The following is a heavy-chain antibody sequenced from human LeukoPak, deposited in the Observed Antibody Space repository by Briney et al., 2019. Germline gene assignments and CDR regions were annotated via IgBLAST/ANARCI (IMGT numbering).Heavy chain of an antibody. CDR1: GYTFTSYA. J-gene: IGHJ4*02. V-gene: IGHV1-3*01. D-gene: IGHD3-10*01. CDR2: INAGNGNT. Sequence: GASVKVSCKASGYTFTSYAMHWVRQAPGQRLEWMGWINAGNGNTKYSQKFQGRVTITRDTSASTAYMELSSLRSEDTAVCYCARVLVRGVITSLGYWGQGTLVTVSS. CDR3: ARVLVRGVITSLGY.